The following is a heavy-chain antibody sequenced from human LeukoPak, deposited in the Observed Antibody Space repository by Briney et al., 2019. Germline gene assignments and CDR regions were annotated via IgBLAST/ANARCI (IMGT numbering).Heavy chain of an antibody. CDR1: GDSVSSNSAA. V-gene: IGHV6-1*01. Sequence: SQTLSLTCAISGDSVSSNSAAWNWIRQSPSRGLEWLGRTYYRSKWYNDYAVSVKSRITINPDTSKNQFSLQLNSVTPEDTAVYYCARGNKYQLLRYYYYGMDVWGQGTTVTVSS. J-gene: IGHJ6*02. D-gene: IGHD2-2*01. CDR3: ARGNKYQLLRYYYYGMDV. CDR2: TYYRSKWYN.